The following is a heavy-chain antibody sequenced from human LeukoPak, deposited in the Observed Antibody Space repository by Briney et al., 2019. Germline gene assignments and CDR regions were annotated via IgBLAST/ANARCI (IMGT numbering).Heavy chain of an antibody. CDR3: AREEGKYQLLLFDY. V-gene: IGHV1-2*02. J-gene: IGHJ4*02. Sequence: ASVKVSCKASGYTFTGYYMHWVRQAPGQGLEWMGWINPNSGGTNYAQKFQGRVTMTRDTSISTAYMELSRLRSDDTAVYYCAREEGKYQLLLFDYWGQGTLVTVSS. CDR1: GYTFTGYY. D-gene: IGHD2-2*01. CDR2: INPNSGGT.